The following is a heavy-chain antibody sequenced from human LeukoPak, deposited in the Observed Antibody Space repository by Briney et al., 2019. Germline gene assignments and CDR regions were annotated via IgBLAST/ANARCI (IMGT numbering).Heavy chain of an antibody. CDR2: IYYSGST. D-gene: IGHD2-21*01. J-gene: IGHJ3*02. CDR3: ARYGVVIDAFDI. Sequence: SETLSLTCTVSGGSISSYYWSWIRQPPGKGLEWIGYIYYSGSTNYNPSLKGRVTISVDTSKNQFSLKLSSVTAADTAVYYCARYGVVIDAFDIWGQGTMVTVSS. V-gene: IGHV4-59*01. CDR1: GGSISSYY.